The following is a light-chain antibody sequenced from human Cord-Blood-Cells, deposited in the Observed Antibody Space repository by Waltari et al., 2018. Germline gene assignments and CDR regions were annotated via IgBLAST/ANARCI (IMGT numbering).Light chain of an antibody. CDR3: SSYAGSNNLG. J-gene: IGLJ3*02. CDR1: SSDVGGYNY. CDR2: EVS. Sequence: QSALTQPPSASGSPGQSVTISCTGTSSDVGGYNYVSWYQQHPGKAPKRMIYEVSKRPSGVPDRFSGSKSGNTASLTVSGLQAEDEADYYCSSYAGSNNLGFGGGTKLTVL. V-gene: IGLV2-8*01.